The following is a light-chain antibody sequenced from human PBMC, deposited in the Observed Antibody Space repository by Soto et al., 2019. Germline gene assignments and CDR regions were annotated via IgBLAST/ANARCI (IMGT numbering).Light chain of an antibody. CDR3: QQYENSPLT. CDR1: QSVGSSF. CDR2: RTS. V-gene: IGKV3-20*01. Sequence: EIVLTQSPDTPSLSPGERATLSCRASQSVGSSFLAWYQQKPGQAPRLLIYRTSTRATGIPDRFTGSGSGTDFTLTISRLEPEDFAVYYCQQYENSPLTFGGGTKVEIK. J-gene: IGKJ4*01.